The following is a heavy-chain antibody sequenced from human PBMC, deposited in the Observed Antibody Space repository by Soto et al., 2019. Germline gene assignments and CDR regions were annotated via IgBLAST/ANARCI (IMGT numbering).Heavy chain of an antibody. V-gene: IGHV3-23*01. D-gene: IGHD2-2*01. J-gene: IGHJ4*01. CDR1: GFTFSRYA. CDR2: ISGSGGST. Sequence: GGSLRLSCASSGFTFSRYAMSLVRQAPGKGLEWVSAISGSGGSTYYADSVKGRFTISRDNSKNTLYLQMNSLRAEDTAVYYCAKMVHIVVVPAAGHYWGHGTLLTVSS. CDR3: AKMVHIVVVPAAGHY.